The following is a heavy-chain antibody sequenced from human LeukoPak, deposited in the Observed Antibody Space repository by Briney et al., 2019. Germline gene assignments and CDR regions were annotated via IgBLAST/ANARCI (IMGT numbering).Heavy chain of an antibody. D-gene: IGHD7-27*01. J-gene: IGHJ4*02. Sequence: ASVKLSCKASGHTFTSYAMYWIRQGPGQRPEWMGWINGGNDNTKYSQKFQERLTITRDTSASTAYMELSSLRSEDTAVYYCATGDRRNYWGQGSMVTVSA. V-gene: IGHV1-3*01. CDR1: GHTFTSYA. CDR2: INGGNDNT. CDR3: ATGDRRNY.